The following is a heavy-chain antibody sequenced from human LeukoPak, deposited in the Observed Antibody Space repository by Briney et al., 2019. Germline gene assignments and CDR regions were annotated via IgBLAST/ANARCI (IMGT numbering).Heavy chain of an antibody. CDR3: ARLISDDAGSSGLDY. CDR2: IYPGDSDT. D-gene: IGHD3-22*01. CDR1: GYSFASYW. V-gene: IGHV5-51*01. J-gene: IGHJ4*02. Sequence: GESLKISCKGSGYSFASYWIGWVRQMPGKGLEWMGIIYPGDSDTRYSPSFQGQVTISADKSISTAYLQWSSLKASDTAMYYCARLISDDAGSSGLDYWGQGTLVTVSS.